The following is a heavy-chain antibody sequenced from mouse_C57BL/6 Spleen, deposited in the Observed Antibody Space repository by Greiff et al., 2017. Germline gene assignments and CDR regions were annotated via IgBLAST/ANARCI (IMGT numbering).Heavy chain of an antibody. CDR1: GYTFPDYY. J-gene: IGHJ1*03. CDR2: IYPGSGNT. V-gene: IGHV1-76*01. CDR3: AREGYDGYYDWYFDV. D-gene: IGHD2-3*01. Sequence: QVQLQQSGAELVRPGASVKLSCKASGYTFPDYYINWVKQRPGQGLEWIARIYPGSGNTYYNEKFKGKATLTAEKSSSTAYMQLSSLTSEDSAVYFCAREGYDGYYDWYFDVWGTGTTVTVSS.